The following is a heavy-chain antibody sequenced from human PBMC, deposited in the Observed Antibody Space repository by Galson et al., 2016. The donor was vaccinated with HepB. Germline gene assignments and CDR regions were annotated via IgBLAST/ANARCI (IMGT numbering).Heavy chain of an antibody. Sequence: LRLSCAVSELSIISSALSWVRQAPGKGLQWVSSIRAGGGDTYYPDSVKARFATSRDMSKNTLSVPMGSLRAEDTAVYYCAKCSVYSTGWCNSLYPGGQGTLVIVSS. CDR1: ELSIISSA. V-gene: IGHV3-23*01. J-gene: IGHJ5*02. CDR3: AKCSVYSTGWCNSLYP. CDR2: IRAGGGDT. D-gene: IGHD2-8*01.